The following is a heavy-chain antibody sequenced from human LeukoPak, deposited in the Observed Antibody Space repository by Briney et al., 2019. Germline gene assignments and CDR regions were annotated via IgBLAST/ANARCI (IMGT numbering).Heavy chain of an antibody. CDR1: GGSFSGYY. CDR2: INHSGST. Sequence: PSETLSLTCAVYGGSFSGYYWSWIRQPPGKGLEWIGEINHSGSTNYNPSPKSRVTMSVDTSKNQFSLKLSSVTAADTAVYYCARGPMVRPPGGDWFDPWGQGTLVTVSS. CDR3: ARGPMVRPPGGDWFDP. D-gene: IGHD3-10*01. V-gene: IGHV4-34*01. J-gene: IGHJ5*02.